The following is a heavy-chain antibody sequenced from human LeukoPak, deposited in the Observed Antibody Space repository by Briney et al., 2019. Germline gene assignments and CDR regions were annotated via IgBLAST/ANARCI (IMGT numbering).Heavy chain of an antibody. CDR3: ARLLRLATEPPYFDY. V-gene: IGHV4-59*01. CDR2: IYYSGST. Sequence: SETLSLTCTVSGGSISSYYWSWIRQPPGKGLEWIGYIYYSGSTNYNPSLKSRVTISVDTSKNQFSLKLSSVTAADTAVYYCARLLRLATEPPYFDYWGQGTLVTVSS. D-gene: IGHD3-16*01. CDR1: GGSISSYY. J-gene: IGHJ4*02.